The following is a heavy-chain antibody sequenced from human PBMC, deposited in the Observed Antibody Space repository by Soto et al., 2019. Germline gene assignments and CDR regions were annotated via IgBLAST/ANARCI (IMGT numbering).Heavy chain of an antibody. J-gene: IGHJ5*02. V-gene: IGHV4-34*01. CDR2: INHSGST. CDR3: SRCRFPSVGAPMGHKGLDL. D-gene: IGHD2-15*01. Sequence: SEIHCLTYAVYGGPFGGHYCSWIRQPPWKGLEWIVEINHSGSTNYNPSLKSRVTISVDTSKNQFSLKLSSVTAADMAVYYCSRCRFPSVGAPMGHKGLDLRGKGT. CDR1: GGPFGGHY.